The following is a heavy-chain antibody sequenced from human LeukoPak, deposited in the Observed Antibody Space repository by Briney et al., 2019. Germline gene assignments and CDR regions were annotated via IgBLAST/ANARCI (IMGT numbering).Heavy chain of an antibody. J-gene: IGHJ4*02. CDR2: ISSSSSYI. D-gene: IGHD3-10*01. CDR1: GFTFSSYS. CDR3: ARDQYYGSGSLYYFDY. V-gene: IGHV3-21*01. Sequence: GGPLRLSCAASGFTFSSYSMNRVRQAPGKGLEWVSSISSSSSYIYYADSVKGRFTISRDNAKNSLYLQMNSLRAEDTAVYYCARDQYYGSGSLYYFDYWGQGTLVTVSS.